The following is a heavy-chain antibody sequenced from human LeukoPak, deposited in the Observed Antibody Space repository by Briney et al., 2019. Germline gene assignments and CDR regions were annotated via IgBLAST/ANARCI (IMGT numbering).Heavy chain of an antibody. CDR2: IHTSGST. V-gene: IGHV4-4*07. D-gene: IGHD6-6*01. Sequence: PSETLSLTCTVSGGSITSYYRTYIRQPAGKGLEWIGRIHTSGSTNYNPSLKSRVTMSVDTSKNQFSLNLSSVTAADTAMYYCAREFSGTSIAARVFDSWGQGTLVTVSS. CDR1: GGSITSYY. J-gene: IGHJ4*02. CDR3: AREFSGTSIAARVFDS.